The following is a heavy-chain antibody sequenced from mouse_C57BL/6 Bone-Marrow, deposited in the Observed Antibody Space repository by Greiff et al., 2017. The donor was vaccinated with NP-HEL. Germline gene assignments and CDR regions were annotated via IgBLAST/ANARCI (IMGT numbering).Heavy chain of an antibody. J-gene: IGHJ1*03. CDR3: AMTTVVGYWYFDV. V-gene: IGHV1-47*01. CDR2: FHPYNDDT. D-gene: IGHD1-1*01. Sequence: LQESGAELVKPGASVKMSCKASGYTFTTYPIEWMKQNHGKSLEWIGNFHPYNDDTKYNEKFKGKATLTVEKSSSTVYLELSRLTSDDSAVYYCAMTTVVGYWYFDVWGTGTTVTVSS. CDR1: GYTFTTYP.